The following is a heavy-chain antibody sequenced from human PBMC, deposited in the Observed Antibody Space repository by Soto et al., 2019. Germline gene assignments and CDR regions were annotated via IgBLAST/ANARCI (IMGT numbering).Heavy chain of an antibody. Sequence: PSETLPLTCTVSGGSISSGDYYLSWIRLPPGKGLEWIGYIYYSWSTYYNPSLKRRVTISVDTSKNQFSLNLSSVTAADTAVYYCARDPTVLPLEPWGEGTRVTVSS. D-gene: IGHD2-15*01. J-gene: IGHJ5*02. CDR2: IYYSWST. CDR1: GGSISSGDYY. CDR3: ARDPTVLPLEP. V-gene: IGHV4-30-4*01.